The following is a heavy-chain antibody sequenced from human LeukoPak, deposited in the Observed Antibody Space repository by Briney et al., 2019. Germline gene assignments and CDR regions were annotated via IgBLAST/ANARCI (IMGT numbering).Heavy chain of an antibody. V-gene: IGHV1-69*06. CDR3: AATLFYHDNTGYFYGMDA. CDR2: VIPIFGTA. D-gene: IGHD3-22*01. CDR1: GGRFTSFA. J-gene: IGHJ6*02. Sequence: SVKVSCKASGGRFTSFAINWVRQAPGQGLEWMGRVIPIFGTADYAQMFQGRVSITAHKSTSTAYMELSSLRSEDTTVYYCAATLFYHDNTGYFYGMDAWGQGTTVTVS.